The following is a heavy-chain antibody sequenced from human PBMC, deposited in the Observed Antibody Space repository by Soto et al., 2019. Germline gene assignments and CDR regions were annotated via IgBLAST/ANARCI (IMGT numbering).Heavy chain of an antibody. CDR1: GGSFSTYS. D-gene: IGHD3-16*01. Sequence: QVQLVQSGAEVKRPGSSVKVSCKASGGSFSTYSISWVRQAPGQGPEWMGGIIPIFGKANYAQKFQGRVTITADESTTTAYIELSSLRSDDTAVYYCARGSRTYVYYYGMDVWGQGTTVTVSS. V-gene: IGHV1-69*01. J-gene: IGHJ6*02. CDR2: IIPIFGKA. CDR3: ARGSRTYVYYYGMDV.